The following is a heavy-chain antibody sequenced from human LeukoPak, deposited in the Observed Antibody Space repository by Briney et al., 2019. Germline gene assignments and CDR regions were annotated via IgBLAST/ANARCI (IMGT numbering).Heavy chain of an antibody. Sequence: GSLRLSCTASRFTFSSYAMSWVRQAPGKGLEWVSTISGSGGSTFYADSVKGRFTISRDNSKNTLYLQMNSLRAEDTAVYYCARERGRGRDSPWFDYWGQGTLVTVSS. V-gene: IGHV3-23*01. D-gene: IGHD1-26*01. CDR3: ARERGRGRDSPWFDY. CDR1: RFTFSSYA. J-gene: IGHJ4*02. CDR2: ISGSGGST.